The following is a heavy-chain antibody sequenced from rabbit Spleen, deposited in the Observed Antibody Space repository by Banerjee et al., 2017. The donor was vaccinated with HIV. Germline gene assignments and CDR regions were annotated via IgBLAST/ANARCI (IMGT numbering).Heavy chain of an antibody. CDR1: EFSLITNYN. J-gene: IGHJ4*01. Sequence: QSLEESGGNLARLGAPLKLTGTALEFSLITNYNSCWVGKAPGKGLEWIACIGAGSSGGTYYASWAKGRFIMSRTSSTTVTLQMTSLTAADTATYFCARDLVAVIGWNFNLWGPGTLVTVS. D-gene: IGHD2-1*01. CDR3: ARDLVAVIGWNFNL. V-gene: IGHV1S40*01. CDR2: IGAGSSGGT.